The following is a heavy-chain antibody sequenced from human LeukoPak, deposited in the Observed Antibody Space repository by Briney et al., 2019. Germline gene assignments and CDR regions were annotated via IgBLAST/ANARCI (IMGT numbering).Heavy chain of an antibody. CDR2: IKQDGSEK. V-gene: IGHV3-7*03. D-gene: IGHD3-10*01. CDR3: TRWAGDLHGDYYMDV. J-gene: IGHJ6*03. CDR1: GFTLSSYW. Sequence: QPGGSLTLSCAASGFTLSSYWLSWVRQAPGKGLEWVANIKQDGSEKYYVDSVKGRFTISRDNAKNSLYLQMNSLRGEDTAVYYCTRWAGDLHGDYYMDVWGKGTTVTVSS.